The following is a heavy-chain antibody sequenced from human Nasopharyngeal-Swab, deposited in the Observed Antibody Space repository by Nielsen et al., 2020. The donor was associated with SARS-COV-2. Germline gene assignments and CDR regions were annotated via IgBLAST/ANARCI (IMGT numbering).Heavy chain of an antibody. CDR3: AKDSSISGSLVYYYGMDV. V-gene: IGHV3-23*01. D-gene: IGHD1-26*01. Sequence: GESLKISCAASGFTFSSYAMSWVRQAPGKGLEWVSAISGSGGGTYYADSVKGRFTISRDNSKNTLYLQMNSLRAEDTAVYYCAKDSSISGSLVYYYGMDVWGQGTTVTVSS. J-gene: IGHJ6*02. CDR2: ISGSGGGT. CDR1: GFTFSSYA.